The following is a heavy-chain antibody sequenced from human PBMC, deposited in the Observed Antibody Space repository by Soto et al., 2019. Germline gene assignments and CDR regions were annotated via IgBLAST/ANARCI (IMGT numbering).Heavy chain of an antibody. D-gene: IGHD3-10*01. J-gene: IGHJ4*02. CDR2: ISNSGTI. V-gene: IGHV3-48*02. CDR3: ARDGEGGGWRHVY. CDR1: GFTFSNYH. Sequence: EVRLVESGGGLVQPGGSLRLSCAASGFTFSNYHMNWVRQAPGKGLEWISYISNSGTIYYADSVKGRFSISRDDAKNSPYLQMNSLRDEDTAVYYCARDGEGGGWRHVYWRQGTLVPVSS.